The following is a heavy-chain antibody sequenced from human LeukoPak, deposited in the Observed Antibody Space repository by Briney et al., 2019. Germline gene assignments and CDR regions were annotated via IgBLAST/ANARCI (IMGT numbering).Heavy chain of an antibody. CDR1: GGSISSSSYY. CDR2: IYYSGST. D-gene: IGHD2-2*02. V-gene: IGHV4-39*07. Sequence: SETLSLTCTVSGGSISSSSYYWGWIRQPPGKGLEWIGSIYYSGSTYYNPSLKSRVTISVDTSKNQFSLKLSSVTAADTAVYYCARPTYCSSTSCYKYFQHWGQGTLVTVSS. J-gene: IGHJ1*01. CDR3: ARPTYCSSTSCYKYFQH.